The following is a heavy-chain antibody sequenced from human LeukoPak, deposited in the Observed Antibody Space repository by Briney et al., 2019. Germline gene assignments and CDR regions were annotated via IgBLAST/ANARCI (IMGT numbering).Heavy chain of an antibody. CDR1: GLTFSNYA. V-gene: IGHV3-23*01. D-gene: IGHD3-16*01. Sequence: GGSLRLSCAASGLTFSNYAMTWVRQAPGKGLEWVSAISTNGDRTYYADSVKGRFTVSRENFKNTLYLQMNSLRAEDTALYYCARKLWHRNDCWGQGTLVTVSS. J-gene: IGHJ4*02. CDR3: ARKLWHRNDC. CDR2: ISTNGDRT.